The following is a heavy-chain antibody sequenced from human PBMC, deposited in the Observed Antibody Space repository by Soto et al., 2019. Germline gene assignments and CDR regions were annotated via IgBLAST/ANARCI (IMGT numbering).Heavy chain of an antibody. CDR2: ISGSGGST. D-gene: IGHD3-3*01. V-gene: IGHV3-23*01. Sequence: GGSLRLSCAASGFTFSSYAMSWVRQAPGKGLEWVSAISGSGGSTYYADSVKGRFTISRDDSKNTLYLQMSSLRAEDTAVYYCAKDGRSYYDFWSGYPPQYYWGQGTLVTVSS. CDR1: GFTFSSYA. J-gene: IGHJ4*02. CDR3: AKDGRSYYDFWSGYPPQYY.